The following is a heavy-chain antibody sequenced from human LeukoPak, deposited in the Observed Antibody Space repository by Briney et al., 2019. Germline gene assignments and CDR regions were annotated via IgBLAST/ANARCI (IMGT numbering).Heavy chain of an antibody. D-gene: IGHD5-18*01. CDR3: ASLDTAMARPFDY. V-gene: IGHV4-30-2*01. CDR1: GGSISSGGYY. CDR2: IYHSGST. Sequence: PSQTLSLTCTVSGGSISSGGYYWSWIRQPPGKGLEWIGYIYHSGSTYYNPSLKSRVTISVDRSKNQFSLKLSSVTAADTAVYYCASLDTAMARPFDYWGQGTLVTVSS. J-gene: IGHJ4*02.